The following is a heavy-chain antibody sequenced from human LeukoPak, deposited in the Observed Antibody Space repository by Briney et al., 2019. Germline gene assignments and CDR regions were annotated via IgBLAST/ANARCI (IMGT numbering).Heavy chain of an antibody. Sequence: GGSLRLSCAASGFTVSSDYMSWVRQAPEKGLEWLANIRQDGSDEQYGDSVKGRFTISRDNAKDSLYLQMNSLSAEDTAVYYCARHSRGSPIDDWGQGTLVTVSS. CDR3: ARHSRGSPIDD. D-gene: IGHD2-15*01. CDR2: IRQDGSDE. CDR1: GFTVSSDY. J-gene: IGHJ4*02. V-gene: IGHV3-7*01.